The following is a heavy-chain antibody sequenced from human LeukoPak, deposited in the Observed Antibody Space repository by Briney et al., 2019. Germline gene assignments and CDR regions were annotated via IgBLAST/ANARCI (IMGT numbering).Heavy chain of an antibody. CDR2: ISSSSNYI. J-gene: IGHJ4*02. CDR1: GFTFSSYS. CDR3: ARDEGVSFDY. Sequence: GGSLRLSCAASGFTFSSYSMNWVRQAPGKGLEWVSYISSSSNYIYYADSVKGRFTISRDNAKNSLYLQMNSLRAEDTAVYYCARDEGVSFDYWGQGTLVTVSS. V-gene: IGHV3-21*05.